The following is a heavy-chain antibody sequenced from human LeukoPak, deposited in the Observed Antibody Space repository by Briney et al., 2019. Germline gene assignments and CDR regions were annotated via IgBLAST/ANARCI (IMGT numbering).Heavy chain of an antibody. Sequence: PSETLSLTCTVSGGSISSYYWSWIRQPAGKGLEWIGCIYTSGSTNYNPSLKSRVTMSVDTSKNQFSLKLRSVTAADTAVYYCARDGGYCSSTSCPPFDYWGQGTLVTVSS. CDR3: ARDGGYCSSTSCPPFDY. V-gene: IGHV4-4*07. CDR1: GGSISSYY. D-gene: IGHD2-2*01. CDR2: IYTSGST. J-gene: IGHJ4*02.